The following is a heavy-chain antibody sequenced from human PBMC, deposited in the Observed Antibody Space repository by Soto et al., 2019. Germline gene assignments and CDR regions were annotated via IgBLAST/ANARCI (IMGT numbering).Heavy chain of an antibody. CDR3: ARCSLVVVPAPGFDP. CDR2: IYYSGTT. Sequence: SETLSLTCTVSGGSISSGGYYWSWTRQHPGKGLEWIGYIYYSGTTYYNPSLKSRVTISVDTSKNQFSLKLSSVSAADTALYYCARCSLVVVPAPGFDPWGRGKLVT. J-gene: IGHJ5*02. V-gene: IGHV4-31*03. CDR1: GGSISSGGYY. D-gene: IGHD2-2*01.